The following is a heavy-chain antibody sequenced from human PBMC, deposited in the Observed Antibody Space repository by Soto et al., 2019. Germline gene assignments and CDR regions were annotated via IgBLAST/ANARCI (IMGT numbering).Heavy chain of an antibody. Sequence: HVQLVESGGGMVQPGRSLRLSCAVSGLTFSSCIMHWVRQAPGKGLEWIAVISNDDIVKVYADSVKGRFTISRDNSKKTVYLELNSLRYEDTAVYYRAREEDSSRRAGTFHYLGQGTLGT. CDR3: AREEDSSRRAGTFHY. CDR2: ISNDDIVK. D-gene: IGHD3-22*01. CDR1: GLTFSSCI. V-gene: IGHV3-30*03. J-gene: IGHJ1*01.